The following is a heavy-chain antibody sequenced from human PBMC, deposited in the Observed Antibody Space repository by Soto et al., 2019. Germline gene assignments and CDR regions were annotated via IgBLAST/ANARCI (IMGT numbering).Heavy chain of an antibody. V-gene: IGHV3-23*01. CDR1: GFTFGSYA. CDR2: IGASGGSS. CDR3: AKGGRTPQFYYGIDF. J-gene: IGHJ6*02. Sequence: GGSLRLSCAASGFTFGSYAMSWVRQAPGKGLEWVSVIGASGGSSNYADSVKGRFIVSRDNFENTLYLQMDSLRAEDTAEYYCAKGGRTPQFYYGIDFWGQGTTVTVSS. D-gene: IGHD1-26*01.